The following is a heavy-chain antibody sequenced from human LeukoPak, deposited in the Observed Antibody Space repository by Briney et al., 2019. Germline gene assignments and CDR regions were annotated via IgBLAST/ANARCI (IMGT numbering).Heavy chain of an antibody. CDR3: ARGRDGYSSPKYWYFDL. CDR2: IYYSGTT. V-gene: IGHV4-39*07. Sequence: PSETLSLTCTVSGGSISSSSYYWGWIRQPPGKGLEWIGSIYYSGTTYYNPSLKSRLTISVDMSKNQISLKLSSVTAADTAVYYCARGRDGYSSPKYWYFDLWGRGTPVTVSS. J-gene: IGHJ2*01. D-gene: IGHD5-24*01. CDR1: GGSISSSSYY.